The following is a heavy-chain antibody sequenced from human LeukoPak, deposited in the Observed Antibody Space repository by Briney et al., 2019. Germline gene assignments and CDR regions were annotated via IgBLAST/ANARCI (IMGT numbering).Heavy chain of an antibody. CDR1: GWTFSGYY. Sequence: SETLSLTCAVYGWTFSGYYWSGLRQPPGRGLDWVGEINHSGSTNYNPSRMSRVTISVDTSKNQFSMKLRSVTAADKAVYYCARGRVLLWLGELLFYFDYWGQGTLVTVSS. V-gene: IGHV4-34*01. CDR3: ARGRVLLWLGELLFYFDY. D-gene: IGHD3-10*01. J-gene: IGHJ4*02. CDR2: INHSGST.